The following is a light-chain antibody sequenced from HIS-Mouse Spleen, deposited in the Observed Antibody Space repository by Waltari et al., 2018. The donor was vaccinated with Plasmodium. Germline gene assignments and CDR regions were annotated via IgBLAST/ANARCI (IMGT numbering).Light chain of an antibody. CDR2: EDS. V-gene: IGLV3-21*03. Sequence: SYVLTQPPSVSVAPGKTARITCGGNNIGSKSVNWYQQKPGQAPVLVVYEDSDRPSGIRGRFSGSNSGNTATLTISGLQAEDEADYYCSSYTSSSTHVVFGGGTKLTVL. CDR3: SSYTSSSTHVV. CDR1: NIGSKS. J-gene: IGLJ2*01.